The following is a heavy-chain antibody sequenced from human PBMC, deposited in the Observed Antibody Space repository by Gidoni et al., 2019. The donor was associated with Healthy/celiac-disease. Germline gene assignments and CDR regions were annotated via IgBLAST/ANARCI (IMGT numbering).Heavy chain of an antibody. V-gene: IGHV3-30*04. J-gene: IGHJ6*02. D-gene: IGHD5-12*01. CDR2: ISYDGSNK. Sequence: QVQLVESGGGVVQPGRSLRLSCAASGFTFRSYAIHWVRQAPGKGLEWVAVISYDGSNKYYADSVKGRFTISRDNSKNTLYLQMNSLRAEDTAVYYCARDVRSGYDRFYYYGMDVWGQGTTVTVSS. CDR3: ARDVRSGYDRFYYYGMDV. CDR1: GFTFRSYA.